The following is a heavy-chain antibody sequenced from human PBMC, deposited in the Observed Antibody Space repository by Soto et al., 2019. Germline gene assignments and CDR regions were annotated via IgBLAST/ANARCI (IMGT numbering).Heavy chain of an antibody. CDR2: ISGNGGII. J-gene: IGHJ4*02. V-gene: IGHV3-23*01. CDR3: ARERAINVWAEAYLDY. Sequence: GGSLRLSCATSGFTFSNYTMVWVRQAPGKGLEWVSGISGNGGIIDYVDSVKGRFTISRDNSKNTLYLQMNSLRSEDTAIYYCARERAINVWAEAYLDYWGKGTVVTVSS. D-gene: IGHD1-26*01. CDR1: GFTFSNYT.